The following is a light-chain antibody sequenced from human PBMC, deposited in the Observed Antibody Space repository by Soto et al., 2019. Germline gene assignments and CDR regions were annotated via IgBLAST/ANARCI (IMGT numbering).Light chain of an antibody. CDR2: CAS. CDR3: QQYNNWRT. V-gene: IGKV3-15*01. Sequence: EIVLTQSPATLSLSPGERATLSCRASQSVRSYLAWYQQKPGQAPRLLISCASTRATGIPARFSGSGSGTEFTLTIIDLQSEDFAVYYCQQYNNWRTFGQGTKVDI. CDR1: QSVRSY. J-gene: IGKJ1*01.